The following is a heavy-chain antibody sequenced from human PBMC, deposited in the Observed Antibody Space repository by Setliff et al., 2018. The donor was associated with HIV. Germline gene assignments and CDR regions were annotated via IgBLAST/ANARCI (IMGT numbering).Heavy chain of an antibody. D-gene: IGHD3-16*01. CDR3: AAVPWGHSSLIIDH. CDR1: GLIFSSYE. J-gene: IGHJ4*02. CDR2: IGGHGSII. V-gene: IGHV3-48*03. Sequence: GGSLRLSCAASGLIFSSYEMNWVRQAPGKGLEWISFIGGHGSIILYADSVKGRFTISRDNAKNSVYLQMHSLRVEDTAVYYCAAVPWGHSSLIIDHWGQGTPVTVSS.